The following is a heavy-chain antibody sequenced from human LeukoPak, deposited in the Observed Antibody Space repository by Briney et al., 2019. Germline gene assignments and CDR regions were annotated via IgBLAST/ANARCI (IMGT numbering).Heavy chain of an antibody. V-gene: IGHV3-23*01. CDR2: ISGSGGST. Sequence: GGSLRLSCAASGFTFSSYAMSWVRQAPGKGLEWVSAISGSGGSTYYADSVKGRFTISRDNSKNTLYLQMNSLRAEDTAVYYCAKDRGLYCSSTSCPLYYFDYWGQGTLVTVPS. CDR3: AKDRGLYCSSTSCPLYYFDY. D-gene: IGHD2-2*01. J-gene: IGHJ4*02. CDR1: GFTFSSYA.